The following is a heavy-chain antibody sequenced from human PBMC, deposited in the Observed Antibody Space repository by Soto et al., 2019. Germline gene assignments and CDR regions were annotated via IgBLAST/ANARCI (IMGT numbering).Heavy chain of an antibody. CDR1: GGSISSGGYY. V-gene: IGHV4-31*03. D-gene: IGHD3-16*01. CDR2: IYYSGST. Sequence: SETLSLTCTVAGGSISSGGYYWSWIRQHPGKGLEWIGYIYYSGSTYYNPSLKSRVTISVDTSKNQFSLKLSSVTAADTAVYYCATGGFVPRMDVWGQGTTVTVSS. J-gene: IGHJ6*02. CDR3: ATGGFVPRMDV.